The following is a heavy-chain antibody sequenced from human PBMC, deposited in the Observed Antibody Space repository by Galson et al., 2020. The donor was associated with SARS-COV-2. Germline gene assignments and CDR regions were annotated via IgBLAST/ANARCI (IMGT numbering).Heavy chain of an antibody. CDR3: ASEFWGSYRYFYFDY. Sequence: SETLSLTCTVSGGSISSGSYYWSWIRQPAGKGLEWIGRIYTSGSTNYNPSLKSRVTISVDTSKNQFSLKLSSVTAADTAVYYCASEFWGSYRYFYFDYWGQGTLVTVSS. D-gene: IGHD3-16*02. CDR2: IYTSGST. V-gene: IGHV4-61*02. CDR1: GGSISSGSYY. J-gene: IGHJ4*02.